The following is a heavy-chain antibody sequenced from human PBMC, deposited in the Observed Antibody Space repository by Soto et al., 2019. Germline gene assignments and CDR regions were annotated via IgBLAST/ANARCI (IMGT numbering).Heavy chain of an antibody. V-gene: IGHV3-74*01. CDR1: GFTFSRYW. CDR2: INSDRSTI. Sequence: EVQLVESGGGLVQPGGSPRLSCAASGFTFSRYWMHWVRQAPGKGLVWVSRINSDRSTISYADSVKGRFTISRDNAKNTLYLQMNSLRAEDTAVYYCARGYYDSRGGYYFDYWGQGTLVTVSS. J-gene: IGHJ4*02. CDR3: ARGYYDSRGGYYFDY. D-gene: IGHD3-22*01.